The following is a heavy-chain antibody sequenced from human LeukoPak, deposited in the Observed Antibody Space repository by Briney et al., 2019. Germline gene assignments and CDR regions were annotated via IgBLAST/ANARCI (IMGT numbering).Heavy chain of an antibody. CDR1: GGSFSGYY. D-gene: IGHD4-17*01. V-gene: IGHV4-34*01. Sequence: SETLSLTCAVYGGSFSGYYWSWIRQPPGKGLEWIGSIYYSGSTYYNPSLKSRVTISVDTSKNQFSLKLSSVTAADTAVYYCASSAVTDAFDIWGQGTMVTVSS. CDR3: ASSAVTDAFDI. J-gene: IGHJ3*02. CDR2: IYYSGST.